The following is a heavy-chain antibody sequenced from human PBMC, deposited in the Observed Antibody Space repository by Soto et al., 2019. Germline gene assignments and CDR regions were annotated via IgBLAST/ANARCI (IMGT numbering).Heavy chain of an antibody. V-gene: IGHV4-59*01. J-gene: IGHJ6*02. CDR3: ARISSVDPYGYVNGGLDV. D-gene: IGHD5-18*01. CDR2: FYHSGNS. CDR1: GGSIRSYY. Sequence: TLSLTCSVSGGSIRSYYWSWIRQSPEKGLEWIGYFYHSGNSNYNPSLKSRVTISVDTSKNQLSLSLRSVTAADTAVYFCARISSVDPYGYVNGGLDVWGQGXTVTVSS.